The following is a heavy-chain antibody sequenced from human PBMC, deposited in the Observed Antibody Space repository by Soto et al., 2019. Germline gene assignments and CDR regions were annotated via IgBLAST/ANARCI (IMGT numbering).Heavy chain of an antibody. CDR3: ASQGYSGDGDYGMDV. V-gene: IGHV3-7*03. D-gene: IGHD5-12*01. Sequence: GGSLRLSCAASGFTFSSYWMSWVRQAPGKGLEWVANIKQDGSEKYYVDSVKGRFTISRDNAKNSLYLQMNSLRAEDTAVYYCASQGYSGDGDYGMDVWGQGTTVTVSS. J-gene: IGHJ6*02. CDR1: GFTFSSYW. CDR2: IKQDGSEK.